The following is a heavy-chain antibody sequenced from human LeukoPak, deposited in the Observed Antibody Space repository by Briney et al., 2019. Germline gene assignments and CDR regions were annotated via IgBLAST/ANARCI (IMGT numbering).Heavy chain of an antibody. D-gene: IGHD6-19*01. CDR2: IYTSGST. CDR1: GGSISSSSYY. V-gene: IGHV4-61*01. Sequence: SETLSLTCTVSGGSISSSSYYWSWIRQPPGKGLEWIGYIYTSGSTNYNPSLKSRVTISVDTSKNQFSLKLSSVTAADTAVYYCARDLYSSGWGYFDYWGQGTLVTVSS. CDR3: ARDLYSSGWGYFDY. J-gene: IGHJ4*02.